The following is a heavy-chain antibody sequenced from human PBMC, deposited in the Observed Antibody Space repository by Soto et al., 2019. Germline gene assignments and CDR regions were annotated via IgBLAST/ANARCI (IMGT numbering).Heavy chain of an antibody. CDR3: ARGRWADRYDILTGYRSNYYMDV. CDR1: GGSISSGGYY. D-gene: IGHD3-9*01. CDR2: IYYSGST. J-gene: IGHJ6*03. V-gene: IGHV4-31*03. Sequence: SETLSLTCPVSGGSISSGGYYWSWIRQHPGKGLEWIGYIYYSGSTYYNPSLKSRVTISVDTSKNQFSLKLSSVTAADTAVYYCARGRWADRYDILTGYRSNYYMDVWGKGTTVTVSS.